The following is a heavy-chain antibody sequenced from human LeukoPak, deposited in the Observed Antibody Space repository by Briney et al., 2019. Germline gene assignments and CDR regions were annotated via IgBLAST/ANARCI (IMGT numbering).Heavy chain of an antibody. CDR3: ATRSYYARGVYFDY. CDR1: GYTLTELS. J-gene: IGHJ4*02. Sequence: ASVKVSCKVSGYTLTELSMHWVRQAPGKGVEWMGGFDPEDGETIYAQKFQGRVTMTEDTSTDTAYMELSSLRSEDTAVYYCATRSYYARGVYFDYWGQGTLVTVSS. CDR2: FDPEDGET. D-gene: IGHD3-10*01. V-gene: IGHV1-24*01.